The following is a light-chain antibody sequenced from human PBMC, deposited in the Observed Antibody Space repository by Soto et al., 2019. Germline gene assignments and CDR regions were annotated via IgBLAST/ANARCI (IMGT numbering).Light chain of an antibody. CDR3: CSYAGSYTYV. CDR2: DVT. J-gene: IGLJ1*01. CDR1: SSDVGGYTY. Sequence: QSALTQPRSVSGSPGQSVTISCTGTSSDVGGYTYVSWYQQHPGKAPKLIIYDVTERPSRVPARFSGSKSGNTASLTISGLQAEDEAAYYCCSYAGSYTYVFGTGTKLTVL. V-gene: IGLV2-11*01.